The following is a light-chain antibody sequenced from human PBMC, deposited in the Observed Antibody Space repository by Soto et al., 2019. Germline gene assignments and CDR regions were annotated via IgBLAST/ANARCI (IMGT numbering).Light chain of an antibody. CDR3: QQYNNWPPFS. CDR1: QSISSN. V-gene: IGKV3-15*01. CDR2: GAS. J-gene: IGKJ3*01. Sequence: EIVMTQSPATLSVSPGERATLSCRASQSISSNLAWYQQKNGQTPRLLIYGASTRAAGIPARFSGSGSGTDFTLTISRLQSEDFPVYYCQQYNNWPPFSFGPGTKVDIK.